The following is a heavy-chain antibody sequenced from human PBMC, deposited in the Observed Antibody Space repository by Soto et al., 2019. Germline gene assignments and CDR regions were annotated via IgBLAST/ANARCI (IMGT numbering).Heavy chain of an antibody. V-gene: IGHV3-66*01. CDR3: AKGSCRSTSRHLYYFDY. Sequence: PGGSLRLSCAASGFTVSSNYMSWVRQAPGKGLEWVSVIYSGGSTYYADSVKGRFTISRDNSKNLLYLQMNSLRAEDTFFYFCAKGSCRSTSRHLYYFDYWGQGTLVTVSS. CDR1: GFTVSSNY. D-gene: IGHD2-2*01. CDR2: IYSGGST. J-gene: IGHJ4*02.